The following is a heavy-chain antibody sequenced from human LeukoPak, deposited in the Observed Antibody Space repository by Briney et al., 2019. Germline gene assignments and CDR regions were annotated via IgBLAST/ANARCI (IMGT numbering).Heavy chain of an antibody. CDR1: GFTFSDYY. D-gene: IGHD3-10*01. V-gene: IGHV3-11*01. CDR2: ISTSGSAV. CDR3: ARRAPFYYNSWSPTHDYGMDV. J-gene: IGHJ6*02. Sequence: PGGSLRLSCAASGFTFSDYYMAWIRQAPGKGLEWISYISTSGSAVYYADSVKGRFTMSRDNAKNSLYLQMNSLRAEDTAVYYCARRAPFYYNSWSPTHDYGMDVWGQGTMVTVSS.